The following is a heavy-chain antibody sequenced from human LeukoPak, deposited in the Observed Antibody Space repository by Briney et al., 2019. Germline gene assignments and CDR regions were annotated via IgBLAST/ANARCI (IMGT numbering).Heavy chain of an antibody. D-gene: IGHD6-13*01. CDR2: IIPIFGTA. Sequence: GASVTLSCKASGYTFTVYYMHWVRQAPGQGLEWMGGIIPIFGTANYAQKFQGRVTITADESTSTAYMELSSLRSEDTAVYYCARGIAAAGGADYWGQGTLVTVSS. J-gene: IGHJ4*02. CDR3: ARGIAAAGGADY. V-gene: IGHV1-69*13. CDR1: GYTFTVYY.